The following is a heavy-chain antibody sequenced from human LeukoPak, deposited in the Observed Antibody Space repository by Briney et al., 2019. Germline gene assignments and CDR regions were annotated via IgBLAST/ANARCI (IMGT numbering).Heavy chain of an antibody. V-gene: IGHV3-11*01. CDR3: ARDAIAARPGTRYFDL. D-gene: IGHD6-6*01. CDR2: ISSTGKTI. J-gene: IGHJ2*01. Sequence: GGSLRLSCAASGFTFSDHYMTWIRQAPGKGLEWLSYISSTGKTIYSADSLEGRFTISRDNAENSLYLEMNNLRAEDTAVYYCARDAIAARPGTRYFDLWGRGTLVTVSS. CDR1: GFTFSDHY.